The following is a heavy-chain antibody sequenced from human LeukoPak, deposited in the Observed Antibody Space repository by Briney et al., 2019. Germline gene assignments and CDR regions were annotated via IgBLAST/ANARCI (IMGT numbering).Heavy chain of an antibody. J-gene: IGHJ4*02. CDR1: GFTFSIYA. CDR3: AKVAVSYYYGSGSYYFDY. D-gene: IGHD3-10*01. CDR2: IGGSGDNT. V-gene: IGHV3-23*01. Sequence: PGGSLRLSCAASGFTFSIYAMSWVRQAPGKGLEWVSAIGGSGDNTYYADSVKGRFTISRDNSKYTLYLQMNSVRAEGSAVYYCAKVAVSYYYGSGSYYFDYWGQGTLVTVSS.